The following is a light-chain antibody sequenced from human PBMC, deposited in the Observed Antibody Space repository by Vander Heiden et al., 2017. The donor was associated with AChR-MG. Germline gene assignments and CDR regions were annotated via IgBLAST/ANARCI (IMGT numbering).Light chain of an antibody. CDR1: QSISSY. CDR2: AAS. J-gene: IGKJ2*01. V-gene: IGKV1-39*01. Sequence: DIQMTQSPSSLSASIGDRVTNTRRASQSISSYLNWYQQKPGQAPKLLIYAASSLQSGVPSRFSGSGSGTDFTLIISSLQPEDFATYYCQQSYSTPRTFGQGTKLEIK. CDR3: QQSYSTPRT.